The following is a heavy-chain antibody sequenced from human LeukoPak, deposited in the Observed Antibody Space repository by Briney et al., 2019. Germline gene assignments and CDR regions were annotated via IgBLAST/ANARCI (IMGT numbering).Heavy chain of an antibody. CDR2: ISSSSSYI. V-gene: IGHV3-21*01. CDR1: GFTFSSYS. D-gene: IGHD1-26*01. Sequence: GGSLRLSCAASGFTFSSYSTNWVRQAPGKGLEWVSSISSSSSYIYYADSVKGRFTISRDNAKNSLYLQMNSLRAEDTAVYYCARASGSYYFDYWGQGALVTVSS. CDR3: ARASGSYYFDY. J-gene: IGHJ4*02.